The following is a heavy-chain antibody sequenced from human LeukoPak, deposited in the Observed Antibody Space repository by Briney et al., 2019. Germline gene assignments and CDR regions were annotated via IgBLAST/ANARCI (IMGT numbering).Heavy chain of an antibody. CDR3: AEFPRYYGSGSYRY. V-gene: IGHV4-39*07. CDR1: GGSLSSSSYY. J-gene: IGHJ4*02. Sequence: SETLSLTCTVSGGSLSSSSYYWGWLRQPPGKGLEWIGSIYYSGSTYYNPSLKSRVTISVDTSKNQFSLKLSSVTAADTAVYYCAEFPRYYGSGSYRYWGQGTLVTVSS. D-gene: IGHD3-10*01. CDR2: IYYSGST.